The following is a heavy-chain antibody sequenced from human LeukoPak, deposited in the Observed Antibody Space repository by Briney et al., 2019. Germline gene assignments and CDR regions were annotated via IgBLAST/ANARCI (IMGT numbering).Heavy chain of an antibody. D-gene: IGHD2-2*01. Sequence: ASAKVSCKASGGTFSSYAISWVRQAPGQGLEWMGGIIPIFGTANYAQKFQGRVTITTDESTSTAYMELSSLRSEDTAVYYCARGPNCSSTSCYPYYYYYMDVWGKGTTVTVSS. CDR3: ARGPNCSSTSCYPYYYYYMDV. V-gene: IGHV1-69*05. J-gene: IGHJ6*03. CDR2: IIPIFGTA. CDR1: GGTFSSYA.